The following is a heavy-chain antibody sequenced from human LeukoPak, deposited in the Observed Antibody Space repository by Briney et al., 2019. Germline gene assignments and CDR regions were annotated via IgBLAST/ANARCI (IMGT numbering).Heavy chain of an antibody. CDR2: IYSGGST. V-gene: IGHV3-66*02. J-gene: IGHJ3*02. Sequence: GGSLRLSCAASGFTVSSNYMSWVRQAPGKGQEWVSVIYSGGSTYYADSVKGRFTISRDNSKNTLYLQMNSLRAEDTAVYYCARDQTVATDAAFDTWGQGTMVTVSS. D-gene: IGHD4-23*01. CDR1: GFTVSSNY. CDR3: ARDQTVATDAAFDT.